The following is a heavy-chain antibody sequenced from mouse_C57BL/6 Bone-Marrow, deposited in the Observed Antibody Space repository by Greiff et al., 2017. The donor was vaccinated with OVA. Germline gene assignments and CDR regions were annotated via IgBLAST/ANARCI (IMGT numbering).Heavy chain of an antibody. CDR1: GFTFSNYW. J-gene: IGHJ2*01. Sequence: DVQLQESGGGLVQPGGSMKLSCVASGFTFSNYWMNWVRQSPEKGLEWVAQIRLKSDNYATHYAESVKGRFTISRDDSKSSVYLQMNNLRAEDTGIYYCTSTMVTTLDYWGQGTTLTVSS. D-gene: IGHD2-2*01. CDR2: IRLKSDNYAT. CDR3: TSTMVTTLDY. V-gene: IGHV6-3*01.